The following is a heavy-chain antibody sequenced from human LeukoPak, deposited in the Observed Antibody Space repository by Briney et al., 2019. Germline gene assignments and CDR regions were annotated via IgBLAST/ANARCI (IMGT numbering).Heavy chain of an antibody. Sequence: PSETLSLTCTVSGGSISSYYWSWIRQPPGKGLEWIGNIDYSRDTNYNPSLGSRVTILVDKSRNQFSLKLNSVTAADTAVYYCVRNGPHYYDKSGYLDSWGQGTLVTVSS. CDR1: GGSISSYY. CDR2: IDYSRDT. J-gene: IGHJ4*02. V-gene: IGHV4-59*03. D-gene: IGHD3-22*01. CDR3: VRNGPHYYDKSGYLDS.